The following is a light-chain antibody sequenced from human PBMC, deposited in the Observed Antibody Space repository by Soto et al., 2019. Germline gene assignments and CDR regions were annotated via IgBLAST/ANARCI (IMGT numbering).Light chain of an antibody. CDR3: SSYTSSSTLV. V-gene: IGLV2-14*01. J-gene: IGLJ3*02. CDR1: SSDVGGYNY. Sequence: ALTQPASVSGSPGQSITISCTGTSSDVGGYNYVSWYQQHPGKAPKLMIYEVSNRPSGVSNRFSGSKSGNTASLTISGLQAEDEADYYCSSYTSSSTLVFGGGTK. CDR2: EVS.